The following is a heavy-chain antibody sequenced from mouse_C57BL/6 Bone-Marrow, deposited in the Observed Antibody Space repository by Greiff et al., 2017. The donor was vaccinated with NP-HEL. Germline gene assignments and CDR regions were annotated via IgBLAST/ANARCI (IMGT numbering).Heavy chain of an antibody. D-gene: IGHD1-1*01. V-gene: IGHV1-4*01. J-gene: IGHJ3*01. Sequence: VKLMESGAELARPGASVKMSCKASGYTFTSYTMHWVKQRPGQGLEWIGYINPSSGYTKYNQKFKDKATLTADKSSSTAYMQLSSLTSEDSAVYYCARGVESFAYWGQGTLVTVSA. CDR2: INPSSGYT. CDR1: GYTFTSYT. CDR3: ARGVESFAY.